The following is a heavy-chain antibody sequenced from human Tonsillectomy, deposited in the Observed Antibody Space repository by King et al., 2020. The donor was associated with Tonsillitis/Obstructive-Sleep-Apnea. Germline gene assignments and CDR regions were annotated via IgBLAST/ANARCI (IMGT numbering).Heavy chain of an antibody. Sequence: VQLVESGGGVVQPGGSLRLSCAASGFTFDDYAMHWVRQAPRKGLEWVSLISGDGGSTYYADSVKGRFTISRDNSKNSLYLQMNSLRNEDTALYYCAKDISYYGSGSYYNYWGQGTLVTVSS. V-gene: IGHV3-43*02. CDR2: ISGDGGST. D-gene: IGHD3-10*01. CDR3: AKDISYYGSGSYYNY. CDR1: GFTFDDYA. J-gene: IGHJ4*02.